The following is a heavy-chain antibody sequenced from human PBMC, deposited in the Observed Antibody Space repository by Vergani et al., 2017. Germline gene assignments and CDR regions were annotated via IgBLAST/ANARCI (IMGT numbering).Heavy chain of an antibody. J-gene: IGHJ4*02. V-gene: IGHV3-49*03. CDR1: GFTFGDDA. D-gene: IGHD3-9*01. Sequence: EVQLVESGGELVQPGRPLRLSCTASGFTFGDDAISWFRQAPGKGPEWVSFIRTKSQGETTEYAASVKGRFFLSRNASKGVAYLQMNSLRTEDTAVYFCTRDRNYDICTGSTNHFDHWGPGTLVTVSS. CDR2: IRTKSQGETT. CDR3: TRDRNYDICTGSTNHFDH.